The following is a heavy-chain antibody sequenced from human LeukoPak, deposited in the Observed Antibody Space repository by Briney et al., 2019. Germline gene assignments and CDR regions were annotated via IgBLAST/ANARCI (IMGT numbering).Heavy chain of an antibody. CDR2: ISSSGSTM. V-gene: IGHV3-48*03. Sequence: PGGSLRLPCAASGFTFSSYEMNWVRQAPGKGLEWVSYISSSGSTMSYADSVKGRFSISRYNAKNSLYLQLSSLRAEDTAVYYCAREVSSGWSNDDAFDIWGQGTMVTVSS. D-gene: IGHD6-19*01. CDR1: GFTFSSYE. J-gene: IGHJ3*02. CDR3: AREVSSGWSNDDAFDI.